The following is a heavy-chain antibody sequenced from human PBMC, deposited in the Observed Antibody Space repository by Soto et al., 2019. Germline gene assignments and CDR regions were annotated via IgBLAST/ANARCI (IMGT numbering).Heavy chain of an antibody. J-gene: IGHJ5*02. Sequence: GGSLRLSCAASGFTFSTYWMHWIRQVPGKGLEWVSRINSDASHTYYADSVKGRFTISRDASKDTLFLQMSNLRAEDTALYYCSKGEMSTIRNSFDPWGQGTLVTVSS. D-gene: IGHD1-7*01. CDR2: INSDASHT. CDR1: GFTFSTYW. CDR3: SKGEMSTIRNSFDP. V-gene: IGHV3-74*01.